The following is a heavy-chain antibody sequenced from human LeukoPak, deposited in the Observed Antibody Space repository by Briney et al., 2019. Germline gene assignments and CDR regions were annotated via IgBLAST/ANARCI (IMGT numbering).Heavy chain of an antibody. Sequence: SETLSLTCTVSGGSISSYYWSWVRQPAGKGLEWIGLIYSSGSTNYNPSLKSRVSMSVDTSKKQFSLRLSSVTAADTAVYYCARGVGATFFDYWGQGTLVTVSS. J-gene: IGHJ4*02. V-gene: IGHV4-4*07. CDR3: ARGVGATFFDY. D-gene: IGHD1-26*01. CDR2: IYSSGST. CDR1: GGSISSYY.